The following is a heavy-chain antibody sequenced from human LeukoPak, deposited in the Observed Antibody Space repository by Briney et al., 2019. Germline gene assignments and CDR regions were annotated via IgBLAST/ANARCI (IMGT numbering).Heavy chain of an antibody. CDR1: GFTFSSYS. J-gene: IGHJ4*02. V-gene: IGHV3-66*01. D-gene: IGHD4-17*01. CDR3: ARGDYGDSQVDY. Sequence: PGGSLRLSCAASGFTFSSYSMNWVRQAPGKGLEWVSVIYSGGSTYYADSVKGRFTISRDNSKNTLYLQMNSLRAEDTAVYYCARGDYGDSQVDYWGQGTLVTVSS. CDR2: IYSGGST.